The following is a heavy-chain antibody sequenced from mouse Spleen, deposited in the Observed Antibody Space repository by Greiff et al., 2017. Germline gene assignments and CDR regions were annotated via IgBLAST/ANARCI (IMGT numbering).Heavy chain of an antibody. CDR2: INPSNGRT. CDR3: ARRDDYDGGYAMDY. CDR1: GYTFTSYW. Sequence: QVQLQQPGAELVKPGASVKLSCKASGYTFTSYWMHWVKQRPGQGLEWIGEINPSNGRTNYNEKFKSKATLTVDKSSSTAYMQLSSLTSEDSAVYYCARRDDYDGGYAMDYWGQGTSVTVSS. D-gene: IGHD2-4*01. J-gene: IGHJ4*01. V-gene: IGHV1S81*02.